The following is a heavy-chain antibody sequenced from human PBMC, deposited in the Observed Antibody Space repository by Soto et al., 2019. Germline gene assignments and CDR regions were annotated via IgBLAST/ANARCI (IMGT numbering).Heavy chain of an antibody. CDR2: ISFDGTTK. J-gene: IGHJ5*02. CDR1: GFPFYNYG. D-gene: IGHD5-18*01. Sequence: GGSLRLSCAVSGFPFYNYGINWVRQAPGKGLEWVAIISFDGTTKVYADSVQGRFTISRDNSKNTLYLQMNSLRAEDTAVYYCAKGRYSYDRGWLDPWGKGNLVSV. V-gene: IGHV3-30*18. CDR3: AKGRYSYDRGWLDP.